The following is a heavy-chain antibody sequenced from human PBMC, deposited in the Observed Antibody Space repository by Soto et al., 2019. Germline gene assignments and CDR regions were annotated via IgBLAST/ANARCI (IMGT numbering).Heavy chain of an antibody. V-gene: IGHV4-61*08. J-gene: IGHJ4*02. CDR3: ARGRPWELYDY. CDR1: GGSISSGGYS. D-gene: IGHD1-26*01. CDR2: IYYSGST. Sequence: SETLSLTCAVSGGSISSGGYSWSWIRQPPGKGLEWIGYIYYSGSTNYNPSLKSRVTISVDTSKNQFSLRLSSMTGADTAMYYCARGRPWELYDYWGQGALVT.